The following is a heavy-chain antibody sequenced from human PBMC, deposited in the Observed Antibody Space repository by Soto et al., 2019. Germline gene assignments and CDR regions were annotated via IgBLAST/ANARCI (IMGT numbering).Heavy chain of an antibody. CDR1: GYTFTRYG. CDR3: AMVYVYVTPGPQGV. V-gene: IGHV1-18*01. CDR2: INTYNGNT. J-gene: IGHJ6*02. D-gene: IGHD2-8*01. Sequence: QVQLVQSGAEVKNPGASVKVSCKASGYTFTRYGIGWARQAPGQGLEWMGWINTYNGNTNYGQNVQGRVTLTTDTSTSTAYMALRSLRSNDTAIYYCAMVYVYVTPGPQGVWGQGTTVIVSS.